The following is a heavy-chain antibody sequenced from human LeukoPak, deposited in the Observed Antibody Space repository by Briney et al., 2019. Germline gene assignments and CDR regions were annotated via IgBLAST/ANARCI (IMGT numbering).Heavy chain of an antibody. CDR2: ISSSSSYI. CDR1: GFTFSSYS. CDR3: ARDRVGARAFDY. Sequence: GGSLRLSCAASGFTFSSYSMNWVRQAPGKGLEWVSSISSSSSYIYYADSVKGRFTISRDNAKNSLYLQMNSLRAEDTAVYYCARDRVGARAFDYWGQGTLVTVSS. J-gene: IGHJ4*02. D-gene: IGHD3-10*01. V-gene: IGHV3-21*01.